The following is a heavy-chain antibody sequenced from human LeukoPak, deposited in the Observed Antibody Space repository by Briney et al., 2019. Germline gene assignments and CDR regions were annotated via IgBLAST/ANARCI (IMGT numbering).Heavy chain of an antibody. CDR3: ARDLLKILAYCGGDCYSLGDAFDI. CDR2: INSDGSST. V-gene: IGHV3-74*01. J-gene: IGHJ3*02. D-gene: IGHD2-21*02. Sequence: GGSLRLSCAASGFTFSSYWMHWVRQAPGKGLAWVSRINSDGSSTSYADSVKGRFAISRDNAKNTLYLQMNSLRAEDTAVYYCARDLLKILAYCGGDCYSLGDAFDIWGQGTMVTVSS. CDR1: GFTFSSYW.